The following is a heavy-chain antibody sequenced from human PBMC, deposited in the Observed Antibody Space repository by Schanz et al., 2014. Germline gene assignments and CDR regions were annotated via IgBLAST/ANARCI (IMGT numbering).Heavy chain of an antibody. Sequence: QLQLQESGPGLVKPSETLSLTCTVSGGSISGSSYHWGWTRQPPGKGPEWIGTISYSGSTYYNPPLKGGAPIPETPTKNEFSLKLGSVTAADTAIYYCARQERGIWGHNGMDVWGQGTTVTVSS. D-gene: IGHD2-15*01. J-gene: IGHJ6*02. CDR2: ISYSGST. V-gene: IGHV4-39*01. CDR1: GGSISGSSYH. CDR3: ARQERGIWGHNGMDV.